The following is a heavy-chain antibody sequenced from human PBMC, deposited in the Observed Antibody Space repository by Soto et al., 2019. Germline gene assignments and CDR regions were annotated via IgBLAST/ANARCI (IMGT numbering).Heavy chain of an antibody. V-gene: IGHV4-34*01. D-gene: IGHD1-1*01. J-gene: IGHJ6*02. CDR2: INYSGIT. CDR3: ARTRNLDV. CDR1: GGSLSGYY. Sequence: KTSETLSLTCAVYGGSLSGYYGNWIRQSPGKGLEWIGEINYSGITNYNPSLKSRVTISIDTSKNQFSLNLSSVTAADTAVYYCARTRNLDVWGQGTTVTVSS.